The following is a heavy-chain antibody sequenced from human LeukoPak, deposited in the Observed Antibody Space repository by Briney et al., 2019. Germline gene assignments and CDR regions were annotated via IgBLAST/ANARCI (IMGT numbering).Heavy chain of an antibody. Sequence: ASVKVSCKASGYTFTSYAMHWVRQAPGQRLEWMGWINAGNGNTKYSQKFQGRVTITRDTSASTAYMELSSLRSEDTAVYYCARDRPGPMPPDDWGQGTLVTVSS. CDR1: GYTFTSYA. D-gene: IGHD2-2*01. CDR3: ARDRPGPMPPDD. V-gene: IGHV1-3*01. CDR2: INAGNGNT. J-gene: IGHJ4*02.